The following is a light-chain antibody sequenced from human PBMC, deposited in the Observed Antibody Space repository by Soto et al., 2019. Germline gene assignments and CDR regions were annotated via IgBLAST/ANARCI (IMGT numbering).Light chain of an antibody. CDR1: QAISNY. CDR3: QKYHRAPA. V-gene: IGKV1-27*01. Sequence: DIQMTQSPSSLSASVGDRVTITCRASQAISNYLAWYQLKPGKVPKLLIYAASILQSGVPSRFSGSGSGTDFTLTISSLQPEDVATYYCQKYHRAPAFGQGTRLEIK. CDR2: AAS. J-gene: IGKJ5*01.